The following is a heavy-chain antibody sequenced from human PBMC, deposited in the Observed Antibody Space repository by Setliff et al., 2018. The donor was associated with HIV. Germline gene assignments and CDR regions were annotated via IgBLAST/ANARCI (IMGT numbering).Heavy chain of an antibody. V-gene: IGHV2-5*01. CDR2: IYWNNNK. CDR1: GLSLSTSGVG. D-gene: IGHD1-1*01. Sequence: ESGPTLVNPTQTLTLTCTFSGLSLSTSGVGVGWIRQSPGKALEWLAFIYWNNNKHYSTSLKSSLTVTKDTSKNRVVFTMTNMDPVDTATYYCAYSGRQLRGPYFDFWGQGTPVTVSS. CDR3: AYSGRQLRGPYFDF. J-gene: IGHJ4*02.